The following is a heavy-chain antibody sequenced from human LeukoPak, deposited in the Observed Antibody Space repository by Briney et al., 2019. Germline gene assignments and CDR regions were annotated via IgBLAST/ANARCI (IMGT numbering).Heavy chain of an antibody. CDR3: AKGSRRFDWLLGWYMDV. Sequence: GGSLRLSCAASGFTFSSYAMSWVRQAPGKGLEWVSAISGSGGSTYYADSVKGRFTISRDNSKNTLYLQMNSLRAEDTAVYYCAKGSRRFDWLLGWYMDVWGKGTTVPVSS. CDR2: ISGSGGST. CDR1: GFTFSSYA. D-gene: IGHD3-9*01. V-gene: IGHV3-23*01. J-gene: IGHJ6*03.